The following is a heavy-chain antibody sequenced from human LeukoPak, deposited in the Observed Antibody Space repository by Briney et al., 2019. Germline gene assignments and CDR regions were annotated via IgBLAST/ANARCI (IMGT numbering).Heavy chain of an antibody. J-gene: IGHJ5*02. CDR2: IRYDGSNK. V-gene: IGHV3-30*02. D-gene: IGHD2-2*02. CDR1: GFTFSSYG. CDR3: AKGPYRVS. Sequence: PGGSLRLSCAASGFTFSSYGMHWVRQAPGKGLEGVAFIRYDGSNKYYADSGKGRFTISRDNSKNILYLQMTSLRAEDTAVYYCAKGPYRVSWGQGTLVTVSS.